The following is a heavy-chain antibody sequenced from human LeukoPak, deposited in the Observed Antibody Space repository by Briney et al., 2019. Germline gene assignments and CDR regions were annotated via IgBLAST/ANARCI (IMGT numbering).Heavy chain of an antibody. CDR3: ARDKVVGSVNLPSWFDP. V-gene: IGHV4-4*07. D-gene: IGHD1-14*01. CDR1: GGSISSYY. Sequence: SETLSLTCTVSGGSISSYYWSRIRQPAGKGLEWIGRIYTSGSTNYSPSLKSRVTMSVDTSKNQFSLKLSSVTAADTAVYYCARDKVVGSVNLPSWFDPWGQGTLVTVSS. CDR2: IYTSGST. J-gene: IGHJ5*02.